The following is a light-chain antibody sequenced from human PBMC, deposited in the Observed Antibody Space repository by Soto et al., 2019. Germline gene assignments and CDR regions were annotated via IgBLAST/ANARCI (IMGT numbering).Light chain of an antibody. CDR2: VTS. J-gene: IGKJ1*01. V-gene: IGKV1-39*01. CDR1: QNITKF. Sequence: DIQMTQSPSSLSASEGDRVTVTCRPSQNITKFLNWYQEKPGKAPKVLIYVTSNLENGVPSRFSGSGSGTEFTLTISSLQPEDFATYYCQQTYSAPGTFGQGTRVEV. CDR3: QQTYSAPGT.